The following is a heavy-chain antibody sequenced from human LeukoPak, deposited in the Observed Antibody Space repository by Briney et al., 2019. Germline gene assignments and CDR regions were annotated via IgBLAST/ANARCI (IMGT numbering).Heavy chain of an antibody. CDR3: ARARITGTTPFDY. J-gene: IGHJ4*02. V-gene: IGHV4-61*02. D-gene: IGHD1-7*01. CDR2: IYTSGST. Sequence: SETLSLTCTVSGGSISSGSYYWSWIRQPAGKGLEWIGRIYTSGSTNYNPSLKSRVTISVDTSKNQFSLKLSSVTAADTAVYYCARARITGTTPFDYWGQGTLVTVSS. CDR1: GGSISSGSYY.